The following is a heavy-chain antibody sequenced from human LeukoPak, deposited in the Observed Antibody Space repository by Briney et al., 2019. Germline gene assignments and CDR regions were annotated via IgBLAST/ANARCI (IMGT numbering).Heavy chain of an antibody. CDR1: GFTFSSYA. J-gene: IGHJ1*01. CDR2: ISGSGGST. D-gene: IGHD6-19*01. CDR3: AKDPPGIAVAGPEYFQH. Sequence: GGSLRLSCAPSGFTFSSYAMSWVRQAPGKGLEWVSAISGSGGSTYYADSVKGRFTISRDNSKNTLYLQMNSLRAEDTAVYYCAKDPPGIAVAGPEYFQHWGQGTLVTVSS. V-gene: IGHV3-23*01.